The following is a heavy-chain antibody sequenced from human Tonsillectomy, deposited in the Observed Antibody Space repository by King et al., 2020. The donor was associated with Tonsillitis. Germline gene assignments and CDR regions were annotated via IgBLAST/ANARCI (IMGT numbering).Heavy chain of an antibody. V-gene: IGHV3-48*01. CDR1: GFNFRSYN. D-gene: IGHD3-10*01. CDR2: ISSSISVT. CDR3: ARDADYYWANTFDP. J-gene: IGHJ5*02. Sequence: VQLVESGGGLVQPGGSLRLSCAASGFNFRSYNMNWVRQAPGKGLEWVSYISSSISVTYYADSVKGRFTISRDNAKNSLYLQMNSLRADDTAVYYCARDADYYWANTFDPWGQGTLVTVSS.